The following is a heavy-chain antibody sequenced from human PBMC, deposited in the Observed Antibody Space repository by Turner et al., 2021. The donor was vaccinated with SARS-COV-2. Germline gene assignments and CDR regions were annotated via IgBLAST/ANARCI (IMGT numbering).Heavy chain of an antibody. J-gene: IGHJ4*02. CDR2: IYYSGTT. CDR1: GGSISSSSYF. V-gene: IGHV4-39*01. CDR3: ARQAAGQGLDY. D-gene: IGHD3-10*01. Sequence: QVHLQESGPGLVKPSETLSLTCTVSGGSISSSSYFWGWIRQPPTKELEWIGSIYYSGTTYYNPSLKSRVSLSIDPSKNQFSLNLTSVTAADTALFYCARQAAGQGLDYWGRGILVTVSS.